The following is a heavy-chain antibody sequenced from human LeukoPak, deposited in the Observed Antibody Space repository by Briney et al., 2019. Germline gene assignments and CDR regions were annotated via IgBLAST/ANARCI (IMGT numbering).Heavy chain of an antibody. Sequence: ASVTVSCKASGYTFTGYYMHWVRQAPGQGLEWMGWINPNSGGTNYAQKFQGRVTMTRDTSISTAYMELSRLRSDDTAVYYCARRYCSGGSCYDFDYWGQGTLVTVSS. CDR3: ARRYCSGGSCYDFDY. CDR1: GYTFTGYY. J-gene: IGHJ4*02. CDR2: INPNSGGT. D-gene: IGHD2-15*01. V-gene: IGHV1-2*02.